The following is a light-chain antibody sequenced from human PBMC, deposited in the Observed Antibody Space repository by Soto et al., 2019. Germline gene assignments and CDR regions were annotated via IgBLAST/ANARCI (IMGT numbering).Light chain of an antibody. CDR1: SSDVGGYNY. V-gene: IGLV2-11*01. J-gene: IGLJ3*02. Sequence: QSVPTQPRSVSGSPGQSVTISCTGTSSDVGGYNYVSWYQQHPGKPPKLMICDVSKRPSGVPDRFSGSKSGNAASLTISGLQAEDEADYYCCSYAGSYTWVFGGGTKLTVL. CDR2: DVS. CDR3: CSYAGSYTWV.